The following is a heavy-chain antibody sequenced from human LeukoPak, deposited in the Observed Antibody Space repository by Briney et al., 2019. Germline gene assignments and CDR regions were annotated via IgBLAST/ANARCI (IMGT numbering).Heavy chain of an antibody. J-gene: IGHJ4*02. CDR3: ARDETTPYGYDY. D-gene: IGHD1-14*01. V-gene: IGHV3-21*01. CDR1: GFTFSSYS. Sequence: GGSLRLSCAASGFTFSSYSMNWVRQAPGKGLEWVSSISSSSSYIYYADSVKGRFTISRDNAKNSLYLQMNSLRAEDTAVYYCARDETTPYGYDYWGQGTLVTVSS. CDR2: ISSSSSYI.